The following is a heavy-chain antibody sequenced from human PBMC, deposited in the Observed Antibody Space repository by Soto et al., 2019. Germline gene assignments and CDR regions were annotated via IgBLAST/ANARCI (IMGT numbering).Heavy chain of an antibody. CDR1: GYKFTNYA. J-gene: IGHJ5*02. V-gene: IGHV1-3*01. D-gene: IGHD2-2*02. Sequence: ASVKVACKASGYKFTNYAIHWVRQAPGQRLECMGWINAGHGDTQYSQKFQGRVTMTRDTSANTAYMELRSLRYEDTALYFCARAPLYRNRWHGLFDPWRQGTLVTVSS. CDR3: ARAPLYRNRWHGLFDP. CDR2: INAGHGDT.